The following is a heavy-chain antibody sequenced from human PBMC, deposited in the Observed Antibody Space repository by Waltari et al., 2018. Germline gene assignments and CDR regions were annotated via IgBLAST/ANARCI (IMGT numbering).Heavy chain of an antibody. D-gene: IGHD3-22*01. CDR1: GFSFTTHTMG. CDR2: IYWNDDK. J-gene: IGHJ4*02. Sequence: QITLKESGPTLVKPTQTLTLTCPFSGFSFTTHTMGVGLFRHPPGKALEWLALIYWNDDKRYSPSLRNRLTITKDTSKDQVVLTMTNMDPVDTATYYCVRRKSYDNDGYYYVNFDYWGQGTLVTVSS. CDR3: VRRKSYDNDGYYYVNFDY. V-gene: IGHV2-5*01.